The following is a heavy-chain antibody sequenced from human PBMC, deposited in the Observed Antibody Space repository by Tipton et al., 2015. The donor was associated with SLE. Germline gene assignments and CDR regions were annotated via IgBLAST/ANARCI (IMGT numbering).Heavy chain of an antibody. J-gene: IGHJ6*03. CDR3: ARRTTNNYYYYMDV. CDR1: GFTFSNYW. Sequence: SLRLSCAASGFTFSNYWMHWVRQAPGKGLVWVSRINTDGSSTSYADSVKGRFTISRDSAKNTLYLQMNSLRAEDMAVYYCARRTTNNYYYYMDVWSKGTTVTISS. CDR2: INTDGSST. V-gene: IGHV3-74*01. D-gene: IGHD1-7*01.